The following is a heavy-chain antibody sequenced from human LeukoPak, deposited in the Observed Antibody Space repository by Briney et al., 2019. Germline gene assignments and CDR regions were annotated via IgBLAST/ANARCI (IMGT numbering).Heavy chain of an antibody. J-gene: IGHJ6*02. Sequence: SETLSLTRAVSGGSISSSNWWSWVRQPPGKGLEWIGEIYHSGSTNYNPSLKSRVTISVDKSKNQFSLKLSSVTAADTAVYYCARTDFWSGGYYYYGMDVWGQGTTVTVSS. V-gene: IGHV4-4*02. CDR1: GGSISSSNW. D-gene: IGHD3-3*01. CDR3: ARTDFWSGGYYYYGMDV. CDR2: IYHSGST.